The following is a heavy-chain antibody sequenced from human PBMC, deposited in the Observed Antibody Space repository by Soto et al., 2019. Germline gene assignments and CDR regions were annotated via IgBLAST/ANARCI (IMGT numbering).Heavy chain of an antibody. V-gene: IGHV4-59*01. CDR1: VGSFSSYY. J-gene: IGHJ5*02. Sequence: SETLSLTCSVSVGSFSSYYWTWIRQPPGKEMEWIGYVYYTGTTTYNPSLKSRVTISLDMPNNQFSLKLTSMTAADTAVYFCVRDQQMGRLDPWGQGTPVTVSS. CDR3: VRDQQMGRLDP. D-gene: IGHD3-16*01. CDR2: VYYTGTT.